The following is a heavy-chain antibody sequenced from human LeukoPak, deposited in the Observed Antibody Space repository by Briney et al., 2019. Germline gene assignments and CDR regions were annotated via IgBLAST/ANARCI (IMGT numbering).Heavy chain of an antibody. Sequence: PGGSLRLSCAASGFTFSSYGMHWVRQAPGKGLEWVAVISYDESNEYYPDSVKGRFTISRDNSKNTLYLQMHSLRPEDTAVYYCAKDRHSGSYYAYYGMDVWGQGTTVTVSS. CDR3: AKDRHSGSYYAYYGMDV. J-gene: IGHJ6*02. CDR1: GFTFSSYG. V-gene: IGHV3-30*18. CDR2: ISYDESNE. D-gene: IGHD1-26*01.